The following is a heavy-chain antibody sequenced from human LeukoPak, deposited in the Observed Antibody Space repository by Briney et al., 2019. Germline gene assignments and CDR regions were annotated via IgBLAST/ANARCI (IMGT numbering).Heavy chain of an antibody. CDR2: ISYDGSNK. D-gene: IGHD4-17*01. Sequence: QPGRSLRLSCAASGFTFSSYGMHWVRQAPGKGLGWVAVISYDGSNKYYADSVKGRFTISRDNSKNTLYLQMNSLRAEDTAVYYCAKVPHGDYAVDYWGQGTLVTVSS. CDR1: GFTFSSYG. CDR3: AKVPHGDYAVDY. J-gene: IGHJ4*02. V-gene: IGHV3-30*18.